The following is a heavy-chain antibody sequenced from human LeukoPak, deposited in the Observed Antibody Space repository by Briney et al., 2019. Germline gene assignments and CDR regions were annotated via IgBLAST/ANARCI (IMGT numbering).Heavy chain of an antibody. V-gene: IGHV4-4*07. J-gene: IGHJ4*02. D-gene: IGHD5-18*01. CDR3: AKRAHTGYSYGETFDY. Sequence: SETLSLTCTVSGGSISSYFWSWIRQPAGKGLEWIGRIYYSGSTYYNPSLKSRVTISVDTSKNQFSLKLSSVTAADTAVYYCAKRAHTGYSYGETFDYWGQGTLVTVSS. CDR1: GGSISSYF. CDR2: IYYSGST.